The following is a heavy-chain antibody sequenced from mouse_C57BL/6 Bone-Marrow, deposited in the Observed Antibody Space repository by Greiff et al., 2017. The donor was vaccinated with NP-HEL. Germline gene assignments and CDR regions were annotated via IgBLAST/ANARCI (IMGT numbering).Heavy chain of an antibody. CDR2: IFPGSGST. D-gene: IGHD1-1*01. J-gene: IGHJ4*01. CDR3: ASATLNYYGSTPFAMDY. V-gene: IGHV1-75*01. Sequence: VQLQQSGPELVKPGASVKISCKASGYTFTDYYINWVKQRPGQGLEWIGWIFPGSGSTYYNEKFKGKATLTVDKSSSTAYMLLSSLTSEDSAVYFCASATLNYYGSTPFAMDYWGQGTSVTVSS. CDR1: GYTFTDYY.